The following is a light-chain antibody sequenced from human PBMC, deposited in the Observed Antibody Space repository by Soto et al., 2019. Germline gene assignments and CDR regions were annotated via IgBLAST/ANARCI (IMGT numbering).Light chain of an antibody. V-gene: IGKV1-5*03. CDR2: KAS. J-gene: IGKJ1*01. CDR1: QSINGW. CDR3: HQYHNFPRT. Sequence: DIQLTQSPSPLSASVGDRVTITCRASQSINGWLAWYQQKPGQAPNLLIYKASTLESGVPSTFSGSRSGTEFTLTVSSLQPADFATYYCHQYHNFPRTFGQGTKVEI.